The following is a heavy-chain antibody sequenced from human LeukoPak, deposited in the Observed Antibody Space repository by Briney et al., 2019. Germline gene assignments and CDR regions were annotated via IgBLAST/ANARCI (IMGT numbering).Heavy chain of an antibody. CDR3: ARDGDYYDSSGYYDY. V-gene: IGHV4-59*01. CDR1: GGSISSYY. J-gene: IGHJ4*02. CDR2: IYYSGST. D-gene: IGHD3-22*01. Sequence: PSETLSLTCTVSGGSISSYYWSWIRQPPGKGLEWIGYIYYSGSTNYNPSLKSRVTISVDTSKNQLSLKLSSVTAADTAVYYCARDGDYYDSSGYYDYWGQGTLVTVSS.